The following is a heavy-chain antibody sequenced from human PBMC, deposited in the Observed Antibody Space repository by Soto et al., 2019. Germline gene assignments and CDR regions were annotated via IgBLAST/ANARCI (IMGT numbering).Heavy chain of an antibody. CDR1: GDSLTNNHW. V-gene: IGHV4-4*02. CDR3: VRDSRTGCSSINCYMH. Sequence: QLQLRESGPGLVQPSGTLSLTCDVSGDSLTNNHWWSWVRQAPGKGLEWSGDIWHTGRPNYNPSLKSRVAISIDKSKNQFSLKLSSVTAADTAVYYCVRDSRTGCSSINCYMHWGQGTLVTVSS. J-gene: IGHJ4*02. CDR2: IWHTGRP. D-gene: IGHD2-15*01.